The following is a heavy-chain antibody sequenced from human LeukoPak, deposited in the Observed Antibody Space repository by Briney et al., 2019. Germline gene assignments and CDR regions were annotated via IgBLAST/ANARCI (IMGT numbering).Heavy chain of an antibody. CDR3: ARGRLRFLEMDV. V-gene: IGHV4-34*01. Sequence: SETLSLTCAVYGASFSGYYWAWIRQPPGKGLEWIGEINHTGSTTHNPSLKSRVTMSVDTSKNRFSLKLNSVTAADTAVYYCARGRLRFLEMDVWGKGTMVTVSS. J-gene: IGHJ6*04. CDR2: INHTGST. CDR1: GASFSGYY. D-gene: IGHD3-3*01.